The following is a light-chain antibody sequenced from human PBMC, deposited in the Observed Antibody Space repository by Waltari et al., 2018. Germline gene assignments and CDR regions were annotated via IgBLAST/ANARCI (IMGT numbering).Light chain of an antibody. CDR1: SGSISSTSY. V-gene: IGLV8-61*01. Sequence: QTVVTQEPSLSVSPGGTVTLTCALSSGSISSTSYATWYQQTPGHAPRTLVYKGNSRSSGVPDRFSGSILGNKAALTITGAQADDDSDYYCSLYMGSGIWVFGGGTKLTVL. CDR2: KGN. J-gene: IGLJ3*02. CDR3: SLYMGSGIWV.